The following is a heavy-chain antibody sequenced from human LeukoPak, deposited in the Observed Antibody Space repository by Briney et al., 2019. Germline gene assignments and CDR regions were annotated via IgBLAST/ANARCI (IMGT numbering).Heavy chain of an antibody. CDR2: ISGSGGST. CDR1: GFTFSSYA. Sequence: GGSLRLSCXASGFTFSSYAMSWVREAPGKGLEWVSAISGSGGSTYYADSVKGRFTISRDNSKNTLYLQMNSLRAEDTAVYYCAKHLRDYYDSSGYYYPYNWFDPWGQGTLVTVSS. CDR3: AKHLRDYYDSSGYYYPYNWFDP. V-gene: IGHV3-23*01. J-gene: IGHJ5*02. D-gene: IGHD3-22*01.